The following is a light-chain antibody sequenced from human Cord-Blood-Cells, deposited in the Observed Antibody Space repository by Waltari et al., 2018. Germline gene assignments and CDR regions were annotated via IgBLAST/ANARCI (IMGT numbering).Light chain of an antibody. CDR3: QQLNSYPPT. V-gene: IGKV1-9*01. J-gene: IGKJ3*01. CDR2: AAS. Sequence: DIQLTQSPSFLSASVGDSVTITCRASQGISSYLAWYQQKPGKAPKLLIYAASTLQSGVPSRFSGSGSGTEFTLTINSLQPEDFATYYCQQLNSYPPTFGPGTKVDIK. CDR1: QGISSY.